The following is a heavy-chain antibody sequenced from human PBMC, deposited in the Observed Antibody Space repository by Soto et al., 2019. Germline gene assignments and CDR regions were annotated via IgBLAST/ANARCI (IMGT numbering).Heavy chain of an antibody. CDR2: IIPIFGTA. D-gene: IGHD1-1*01. Sequence: SVKVSCKASGGTFSSYAISWVRQAPGQGLEWMGGIIPIFGTANYAQKFQGRVTITADESTSTAYMELSSLRSEDTALYYCARTSTSGTRFDYWGQGSLVTVSS. J-gene: IGHJ4*02. CDR3: ARTSTSGTRFDY. CDR1: GGTFSSYA. V-gene: IGHV1-69*13.